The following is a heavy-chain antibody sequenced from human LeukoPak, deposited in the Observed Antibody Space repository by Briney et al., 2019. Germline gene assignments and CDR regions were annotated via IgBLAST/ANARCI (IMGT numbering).Heavy chain of an antibody. CDR2: IYWNDDK. CDR3: AHRYYDYVWGSYQTSHFDY. V-gene: IGHV2-5*01. D-gene: IGHD3-16*02. Sequence: SGPTLVNPTQTLTLTCTFSGFSLSTSGVGVGWIRQPPGKALEWLALIYWNDDKRYSPSLKSRLTITKDTSKNQVVLTMTNMDPVDTATYYCAHRYYDYVWGSYQTSHFDYWGQGTLVTVSS. J-gene: IGHJ4*02. CDR1: GFSLSTSGVG.